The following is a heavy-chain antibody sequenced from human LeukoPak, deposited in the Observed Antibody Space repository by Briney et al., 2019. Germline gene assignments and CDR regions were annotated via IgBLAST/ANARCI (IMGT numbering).Heavy chain of an antibody. Sequence: SETLSLTCTVSGYSISSGYYWSWIRQPPGKGLERIGYIYYSGSTNYNPSLKSRVTITVDTSKNQFSLKLRSVTAADTAVYYCARYSGSYPHDAFEIWGQGTMVTVSS. J-gene: IGHJ3*02. CDR3: ARYSGSYPHDAFEI. D-gene: IGHD1-26*01. CDR1: GYSISSGYY. CDR2: IYYSGST. V-gene: IGHV4-61*01.